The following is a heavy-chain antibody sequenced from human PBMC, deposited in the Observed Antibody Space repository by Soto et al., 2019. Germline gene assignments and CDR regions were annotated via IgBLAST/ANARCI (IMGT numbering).Heavy chain of an antibody. CDR2: IYNSGST. D-gene: IGHD5-18*01. J-gene: IGHJ4*02. CDR3: ARWSYGRLGPFDF. Sequence: NPSETLSLTCTVSGGSVISGGYYWSWIRQRPGKGLEYIGYIYNSGSTYYNPSLQSRVAISRDTSKNLFSLKLSSVTAADTAVYYCARWSYGRLGPFDFWGQGTLVTVSS. V-gene: IGHV4-31*03. CDR1: GGSVISGGYY.